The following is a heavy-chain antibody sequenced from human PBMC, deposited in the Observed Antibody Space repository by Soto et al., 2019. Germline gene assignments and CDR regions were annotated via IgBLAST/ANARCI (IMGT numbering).Heavy chain of an antibody. CDR1: GGSISSSSYY. Sequence: SEMLSLTCTVSGGSISSSSYYWGWIRQPPGKGLEWIGSIYYSGSTYYNPSLKSRVTISVDTSKNQFSLKLSAVTAADTAVHDCATCSKGRWNCFDPWGRGTLVTVSA. D-gene: IGHD6-13*01. CDR3: ATCSKGRWNCFDP. CDR2: IYYSGST. V-gene: IGHV4-39*01. J-gene: IGHJ5*02.